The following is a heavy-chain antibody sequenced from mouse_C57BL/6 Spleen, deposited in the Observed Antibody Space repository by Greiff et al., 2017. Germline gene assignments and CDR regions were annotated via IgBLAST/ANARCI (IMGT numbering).Heavy chain of an antibody. Sequence: EVKLMESGGGLVKPGGSLKLSCAASGFTFSDYGMHWVRQAPEKGLEWVAYISSGSSTIYYADTVKGRFTISRDNAKNTLFLQMTSLRSEATAMYYCARLLNGFYAMDYWGQGTSVTVSS. D-gene: IGHD1-1*01. CDR3: ARLLNGFYAMDY. CDR1: GFTFSDYG. CDR2: ISSGSSTI. V-gene: IGHV5-17*01. J-gene: IGHJ4*01.